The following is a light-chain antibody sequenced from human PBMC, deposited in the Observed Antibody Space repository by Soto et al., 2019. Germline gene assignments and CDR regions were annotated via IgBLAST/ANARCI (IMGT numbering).Light chain of an antibody. Sequence: DIQMTQSPSTLSASVGDRVTITSRASQSIRSLLAWYQQKPGKAPKVLIYDASSLGSGVPSRLSGSGSGTEFTLTIRSLQPDDFATYFCQQYQNYSTFGQGTRLEIK. J-gene: IGKJ5*01. V-gene: IGKV1-5*01. CDR1: QSIRSL. CDR3: QQYQNYST. CDR2: DAS.